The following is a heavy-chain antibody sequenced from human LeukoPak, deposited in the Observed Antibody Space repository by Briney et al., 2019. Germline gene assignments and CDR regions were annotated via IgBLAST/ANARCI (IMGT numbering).Heavy chain of an antibody. CDR1: GYTFTSYY. V-gene: IGHV1-46*01. Sequence: GASVKVSCKASGYTFTSYYMHWVRQAPGQGLEWMGIINPSGGSTSYAQKFQGRVTMTRDMSTSTVYMELSSLRSEDTAVYYCARGNSRCSGGSCYLKGYWYFDLWGRGTLVTVSS. CDR2: INPSGGST. D-gene: IGHD2-15*01. CDR3: ARGNSRCSGGSCYLKGYWYFDL. J-gene: IGHJ2*01.